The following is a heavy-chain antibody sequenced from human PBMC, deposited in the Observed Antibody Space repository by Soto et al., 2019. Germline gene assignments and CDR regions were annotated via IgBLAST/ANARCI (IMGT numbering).Heavy chain of an antibody. CDR3: ARETGDAGWIDP. D-gene: IGHD7-27*01. CDR1: GYTFTIYC. CDR2: INAGNGNT. V-gene: IGHV1-3*01. J-gene: IGHJ5*02. Sequence: ASVKGSCKASGYTFTIYCMHWVRQAPGQRLEWMGWINAGNGNTKYSQKFQGRVTITRDTSASTAYMELSSLRSEDTAVYYCARETGDAGWIDPWGQGTLVTVSS.